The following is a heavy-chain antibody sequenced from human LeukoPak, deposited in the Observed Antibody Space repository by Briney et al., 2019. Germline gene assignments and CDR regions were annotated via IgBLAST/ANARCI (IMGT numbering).Heavy chain of an antibody. CDR3: ARRTGRYFGSGSAYGMDV. D-gene: IGHD3-10*01. V-gene: IGHV3-53*01. J-gene: IGHJ6*04. CDR2: IYSDGTT. CDR1: GLSVSTNY. Sequence: GGSLRLSCAPSGLSVSTNYMSWVRQTPGKGLELVALIYSDGTTHYAGSVRGRFTISRDNSKNTVDLQMNSLRDEDTAIYYCARRTGRYFGSGSAYGMDVWGGGTTVTVSS.